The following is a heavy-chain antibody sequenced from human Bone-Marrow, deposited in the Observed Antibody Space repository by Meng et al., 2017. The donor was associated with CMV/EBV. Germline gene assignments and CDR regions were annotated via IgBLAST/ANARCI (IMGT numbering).Heavy chain of an antibody. V-gene: IGHV1-8*01. CDR1: GYTFTSYD. Sequence: ASVKVSCKASGYTFTSYDINWVRQATGQGLEWMGWMNPNSGNTGYAQKFQGRVTMTRNTSISTAYMELSSLRSEDKAVYYCARAKLRFLEWLLMSRYGMDVWGQGTTVTVSS. D-gene: IGHD3-3*01. CDR2: MNPNSGNT. J-gene: IGHJ6*02. CDR3: ARAKLRFLEWLLMSRYGMDV.